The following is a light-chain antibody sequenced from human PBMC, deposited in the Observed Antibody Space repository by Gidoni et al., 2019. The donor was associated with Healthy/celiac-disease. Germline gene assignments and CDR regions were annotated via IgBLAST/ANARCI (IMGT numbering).Light chain of an antibody. CDR1: QSVSSN. CDR2: GAS. Sequence: EIVMTQSPATLSVSPGERATLSCRASQSVSSNLAWYQQKPGQAPRLLIYGASTRATGITISSLQSEDFAVYYCQQYNNWLTFGGGTKVEIK. V-gene: IGKV3-15*01. J-gene: IGKJ4*01. CDR3: QQYNNWLT.